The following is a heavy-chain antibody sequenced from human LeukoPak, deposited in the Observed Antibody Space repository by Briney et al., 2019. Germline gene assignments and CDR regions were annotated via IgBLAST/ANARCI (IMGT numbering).Heavy chain of an antibody. CDR1: GFTVSSNY. CDR2: IYSGGST. V-gene: IGHV3-66*01. J-gene: IGHJ3*02. Sequence: PGGSLRLSCAASGFTVSSNYMSWVRQAPGKGLEWVSVIYSGGSTYYADSVKGRFTISRDNSKNTLYLQMNSLRAEDMAVYYCAKDLGDRGPSSVDDAFDIWGQGTMVTVSS. CDR3: AKDLGDRGPSSVDDAFDI. D-gene: IGHD3-16*01.